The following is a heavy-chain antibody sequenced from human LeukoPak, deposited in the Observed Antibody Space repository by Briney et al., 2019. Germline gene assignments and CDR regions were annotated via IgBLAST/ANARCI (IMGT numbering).Heavy chain of an antibody. CDR3: ARARGNRPGYCSGENCYYFDY. J-gene: IGHJ4*02. Sequence: PGGSLRLSCAASGFTVSSNHISWVRQIPGKGLEWVSLIYVGGSTYYADSVKGRFTISRDNSKNTLYLQTNSLRAEDTAVYYCARARGNRPGYCSGENCYYFDYWGQGTLVTVSS. V-gene: IGHV3-53*01. CDR1: GFTVSSNH. CDR2: IYVGGST. D-gene: IGHD2-15*01.